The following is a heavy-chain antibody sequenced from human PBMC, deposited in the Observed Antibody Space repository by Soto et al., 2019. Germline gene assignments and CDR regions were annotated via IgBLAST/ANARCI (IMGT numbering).Heavy chain of an antibody. J-gene: IGHJ4*02. CDR1: GASTGGYY. Sequence: SETMSLTCTISGASTGGYYWSWIRKSTGRGLEWIGYVFSSGSTNYSPSLQSRVAISIDTSKRQFFLKLTSVTAADTALYYCARHWWSSGSYLVFDSWGQGTQVTVSS. CDR2: VFSSGST. V-gene: IGHV4-59*08. D-gene: IGHD6-19*01. CDR3: ARHWWSSGSYLVFDS.